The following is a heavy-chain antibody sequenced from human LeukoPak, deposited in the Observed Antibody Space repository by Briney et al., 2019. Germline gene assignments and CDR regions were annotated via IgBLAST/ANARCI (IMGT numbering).Heavy chain of an antibody. CDR1: GGSISSYY. J-gene: IGHJ6*02. CDR3: ARFGVDYDMGV. V-gene: IGHV4-59*01. CDR2: IHYSGRA. D-gene: IGHD3-16*01. Sequence: SETLSLTCTVSGGSISSYYWTWVRQPPGKGLEWIGQIHYSGRADYNPSLKSRITISVDTSKNQMSLKVTSVTAADTAIYYCARFGVDYDMGVWGQGTTVTVSS.